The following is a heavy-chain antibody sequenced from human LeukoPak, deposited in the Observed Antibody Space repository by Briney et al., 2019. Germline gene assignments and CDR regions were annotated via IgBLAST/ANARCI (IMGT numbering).Heavy chain of an antibody. CDR1: GFTFSKAW. Sequence: PGGSLRLSCAASGFTFSKAWMSWVRQAPRKGLEWGANMNEDGSEKDYVDSVKGQFTIPRANARKSLDLQMSGLRAEDTAVYYCATYSHWVAGDVWGQGTTVTVSS. CDR3: ATYSHWVAGDV. J-gene: IGHJ6*02. V-gene: IGHV3-7*02. CDR2: MNEDGSEK. D-gene: IGHD3-16*01.